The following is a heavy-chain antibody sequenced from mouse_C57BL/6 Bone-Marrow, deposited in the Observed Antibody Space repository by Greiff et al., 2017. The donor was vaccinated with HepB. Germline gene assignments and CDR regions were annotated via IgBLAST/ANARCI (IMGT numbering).Heavy chain of an antibody. V-gene: IGHV1-39*01. D-gene: IGHD2-3*01. CDR3: ARSGYYLRAWFAY. Sequence: EVKLQESGPELVKPGASVKISCKASGYSFTDYNMNWVKQSNGKSLEWIGVINPNYGTTSYNQKFKGKATLTVDQSSSTAYMQLNSLTSEDSAVYYCARSGYYLRAWFAYWGQGTLVTVSA. CDR2: INPNYGTT. J-gene: IGHJ3*01. CDR1: GYSFTDYN.